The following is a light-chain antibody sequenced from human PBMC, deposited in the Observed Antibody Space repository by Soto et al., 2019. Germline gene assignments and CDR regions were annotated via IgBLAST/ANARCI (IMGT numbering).Light chain of an antibody. Sequence: DIQMTQSPSTLSASVGDRVTITCRASQSIGSLLAWYQQKPGKAPKLLIYKASSLEIGAPSRFSGSGYGTEFTLTISSLQPDDFATYYCQQYSTYSRAFGQGPKVDIK. CDR3: QQYSTYSRA. J-gene: IGKJ1*01. CDR2: KAS. CDR1: QSIGSL. V-gene: IGKV1-5*03.